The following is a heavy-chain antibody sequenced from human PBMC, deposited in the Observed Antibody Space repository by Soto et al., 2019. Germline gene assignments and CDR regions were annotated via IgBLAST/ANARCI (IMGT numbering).Heavy chain of an antibody. CDR2: IYWDDDK. Sequence: QITLKESGPTLVKPTQTLKLTCTFSGFSLSTSGVGVGWIRQPPGKALEWLALIYWDDDKRYSPSLKSRLTITKDTSKNQVVLTMTNMDPVDTATYYCAHSLIPNWGSRGAFDDWGQGTLVTVSS. J-gene: IGHJ4*02. D-gene: IGHD7-27*01. CDR1: GFSLSTSGVG. CDR3: AHSLIPNWGSRGAFDD. V-gene: IGHV2-5*02.